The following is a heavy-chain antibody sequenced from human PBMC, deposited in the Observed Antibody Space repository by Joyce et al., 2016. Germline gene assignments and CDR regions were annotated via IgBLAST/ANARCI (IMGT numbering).Heavy chain of an antibody. Sequence: QVHLVESGGGVVQPGRSLRLSCAASGFSFSSYFMHWVRQAPGKGLQWVAYITYDGGNKDYADSVKGRFTSSRDNSKNTLYLQMNSLRPEDTAVYYCAREEDAFDIWGQGTMVTVSS. V-gene: IGHV3-30*04. CDR2: ITYDGGNK. CDR1: GFSFSSYF. J-gene: IGHJ3*02. CDR3: AREEDAFDI.